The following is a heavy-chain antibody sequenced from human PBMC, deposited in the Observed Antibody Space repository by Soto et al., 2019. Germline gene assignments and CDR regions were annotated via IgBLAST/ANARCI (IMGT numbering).Heavy chain of an antibody. D-gene: IGHD6-19*01. CDR2: IYYSGST. Sequence: SETLSLTCTVSGGSISSGGYYWSWIRQHPGKGLEWIGYIYYSGSTYYNPSLKSRVTISVDTSKNQFSLKLSSVTAADTAVYFCARGSRVAVARRYCCMDVLGQGTTGTGSS. CDR3: ARGSRVAVARRYCCMDV. J-gene: IGHJ6*02. CDR1: GGSISSGGYY. V-gene: IGHV4-31*03.